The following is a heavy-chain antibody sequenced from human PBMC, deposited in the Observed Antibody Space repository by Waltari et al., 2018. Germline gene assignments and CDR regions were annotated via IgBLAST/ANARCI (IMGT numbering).Heavy chain of an antibody. CDR3: ARHRVPAAIRGWFDP. CDR2: IYYSGRT. J-gene: IGHJ5*02. Sequence: QLQLQESGPGLVKPSETLSLTCTVSGGSISSSSYYWGWIRQPPGKGLEWIGSIYYSGRTDYNPSLKGRVTISVDTSKNQFSLKLSSVTAADTAVYYCARHRVPAAIRGWFDPWGQGTLVTVSS. CDR1: GGSISSSSYY. V-gene: IGHV4-39*01. D-gene: IGHD2-2*01.